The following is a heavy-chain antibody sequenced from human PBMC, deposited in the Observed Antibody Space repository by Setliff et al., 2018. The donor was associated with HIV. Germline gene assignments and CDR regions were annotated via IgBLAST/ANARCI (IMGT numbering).Heavy chain of an antibody. J-gene: IGHJ4*02. D-gene: IGHD3-10*01. CDR1: GFTFSSYW. Sequence: PGGSLRLSCAASGFTFSSYWMHWVRQAPGKGLVWVSHINSDGSSTSYADSVKGRFTISRDNAKNTLYLQMNSLRAEDTAVYYCARKTAYYYGSGTYYKFDYWGQGTLVTVSS. V-gene: IGHV3-74*01. CDR3: ARKTAYYYGSGTYYKFDY. CDR2: INSDGSST.